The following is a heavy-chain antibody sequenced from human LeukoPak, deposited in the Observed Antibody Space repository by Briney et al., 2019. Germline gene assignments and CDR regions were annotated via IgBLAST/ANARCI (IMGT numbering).Heavy chain of an antibody. J-gene: IGHJ6*02. V-gene: IGHV3-48*03. D-gene: IGHD2-15*01. CDR2: ISSSGSTI. CDR1: GSTFSSYE. CDR3: ARDGGRRPPTYYYGMDV. Sequence: GGSLRLSCAASGSTFSSYEMNWVRQAPGKGLEWVSYISSSGSTIYYADSVKGRFTISRDNAKNSLYLQMNSLRAEDTAVYYCARDGGRRPPTYYYGMDVWGQGTTVTVSS.